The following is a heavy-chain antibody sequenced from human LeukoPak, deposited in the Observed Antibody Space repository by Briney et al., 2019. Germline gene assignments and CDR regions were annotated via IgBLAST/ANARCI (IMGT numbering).Heavy chain of an antibody. CDR2: IYHSGST. V-gene: IGHV4-4*02. CDR3: ARERGYYYYMDV. D-gene: IGHD3-10*01. Sequence: PSETLSLTCAVSGGSISSSNWWSWVRQPPGQGLEWIGEIYHSGSTNYNPSLKSRVTISVDTSKNQFSLKLSSVTAADTAVYYCARERGYYYYMDVWGKGTTVTISS. J-gene: IGHJ6*03. CDR1: GGSISSSNW.